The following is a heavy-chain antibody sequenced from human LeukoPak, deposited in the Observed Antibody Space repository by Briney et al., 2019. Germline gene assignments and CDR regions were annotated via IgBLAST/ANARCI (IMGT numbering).Heavy chain of an antibody. CDR2: ISGGWGST. CDR3: AIYGGSGTSAFDM. D-gene: IGHD5-12*01. Sequence: PGGSLRLSCAASGFTFSSYAMTWVRQGPGKGLVWVSDISGGWGSTYYADSVKGRFTISGDNSKNTLYLQMHSLRAEDTAVYHCAIYGGSGTSAFDMWGQGTMVTVSS. V-gene: IGHV3-23*01. J-gene: IGHJ3*02. CDR1: GFTFSSYA.